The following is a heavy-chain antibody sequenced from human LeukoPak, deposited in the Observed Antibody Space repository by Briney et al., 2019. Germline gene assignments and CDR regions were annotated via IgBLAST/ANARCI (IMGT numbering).Heavy chain of an antibody. V-gene: IGHV3-23*01. Sequence: GGSLRLSCSGTGFNFNMFAINWVRQAPGKGLEWVSGLSCGGGTTSYADSVKGRFTISRDTSKKTGFLQMNSLKSDDTAVYYCAKEQRMRHCSEGVCMESYYFDYWGQGTLVTVSS. CDR3: AKEQRMRHCSEGVCMESYYFDY. CDR1: GFNFNMFA. J-gene: IGHJ4*02. CDR2: LSCGGGTT. D-gene: IGHD3-10*01.